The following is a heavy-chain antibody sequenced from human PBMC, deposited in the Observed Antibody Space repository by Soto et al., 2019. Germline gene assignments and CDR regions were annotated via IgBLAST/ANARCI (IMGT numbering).Heavy chain of an antibody. CDR1: GFTFNTYW. Sequence: EVQLVESGGGLVQPGGSLRLSCATSGFTFNTYWMNWVRQAPGKGLEWVANIKHDGSGKYYMDSVKGRFTISRDNAKNSLYLQMNSLRAEDTAVYYCARGGYGDYDYSFDYWGQGTLVTVSS. CDR2: IKHDGSGK. CDR3: ARGGYGDYDYSFDY. V-gene: IGHV3-7*01. D-gene: IGHD5-12*01. J-gene: IGHJ4*02.